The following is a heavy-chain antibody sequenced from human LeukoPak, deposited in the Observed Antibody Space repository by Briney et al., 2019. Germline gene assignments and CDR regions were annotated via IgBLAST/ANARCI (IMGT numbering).Heavy chain of an antibody. Sequence: GGSLRLSCAASGFTVSSNYMSWVRQAPGKGLEWVSVIYSGGSTYYADSVKGRFTISRDNSQNTLYLQMNSLGAEDTAVYYCARDSSSDYFDYWGQGTLVTVSS. V-gene: IGHV3-53*01. CDR2: IYSGGST. D-gene: IGHD6-13*01. CDR3: ARDSSSDYFDY. J-gene: IGHJ4*02. CDR1: GFTVSSNY.